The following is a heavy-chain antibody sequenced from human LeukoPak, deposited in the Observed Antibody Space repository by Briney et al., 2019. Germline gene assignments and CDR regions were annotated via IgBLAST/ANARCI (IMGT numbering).Heavy chain of an antibody. D-gene: IGHD6-19*01. CDR1: GFTFSSYS. Sequence: PGGSLRLSCAASGFTFSSYSMNWVRQAPGKGLEWVSSISSSSSYIYYADSVKGRFTISRDNAKNSLYLQMNSLRAEDTAVYYCAREGIAVAGQDYWGQGTLVTVSS. V-gene: IGHV3-21*01. CDR3: AREGIAVAGQDY. CDR2: ISSSSSYI. J-gene: IGHJ4*02.